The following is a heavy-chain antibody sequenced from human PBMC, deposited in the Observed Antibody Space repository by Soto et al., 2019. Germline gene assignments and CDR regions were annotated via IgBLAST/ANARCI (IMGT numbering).Heavy chain of an antibody. D-gene: IGHD2-8*01. V-gene: IGHV3-23*01. CDR2: ISGSGGST. CDR1: GFTFSSYA. J-gene: IGHJ5*02. Sequence: GGSLRLSCAASGFTFSSYAMSWVRQAQGKGLEWVSAISGSGGSTYYADSVKGRFTISRDNSKNTLYLQMNSLRAEDTAVYYCAKWRMRLTTQNWFDPWGQGTLVTVSS. CDR3: AKWRMRLTTQNWFDP.